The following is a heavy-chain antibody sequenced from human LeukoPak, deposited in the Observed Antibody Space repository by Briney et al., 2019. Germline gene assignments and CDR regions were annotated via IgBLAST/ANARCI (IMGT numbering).Heavy chain of an antibody. CDR2: TSGSGGST. CDR3: AKDPDIVVVPAAIDY. D-gene: IGHD2-2*01. Sequence: TGGSLRLSCAASGFTFSSYAMSWVRQAPGKGLEWVSATSGSGGSTYYADSVKGRFTISRDNSKNTLYLQMNSLRAEDTAVYYCAKDPDIVVVPAAIDYWGQGTLVTVSS. CDR1: GFTFSSYA. V-gene: IGHV3-23*01. J-gene: IGHJ4*02.